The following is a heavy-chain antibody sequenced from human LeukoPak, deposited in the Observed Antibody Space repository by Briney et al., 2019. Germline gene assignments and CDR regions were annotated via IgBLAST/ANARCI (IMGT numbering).Heavy chain of an antibody. Sequence: PLETLSLTCTVSGGSISSSSYYWGWIRQPPGKGLEWIGSIYYSGSTYYNPSLKSRVTISVDTSKNQFSLKLSSVTAADTAVYYCARGARYCSSTSCYFVYWGQGTLVTVSS. CDR2: IYYSGST. D-gene: IGHD2-2*01. CDR1: GGSISSSSYY. CDR3: ARGARYCSSTSCYFVY. V-gene: IGHV4-39*01. J-gene: IGHJ4*02.